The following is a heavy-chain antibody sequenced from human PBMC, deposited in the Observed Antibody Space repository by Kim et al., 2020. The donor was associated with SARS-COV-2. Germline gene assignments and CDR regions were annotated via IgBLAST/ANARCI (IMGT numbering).Heavy chain of an antibody. CDR3: ARDHSSGWDDYAFDI. Sequence: GGSLRLSCAASGFTFSSYSMNWVRQAPGKGLEWVSSISSSSSYIYYADSVKGRFTISRDNAKNSLYLQMNSLRAEDTAVYYCARDHSSGWDDYAFDIWGQGTMVTVSS. CDR2: ISSSSSYI. D-gene: IGHD6-19*01. V-gene: IGHV3-21*01. CDR1: GFTFSSYS. J-gene: IGHJ3*02.